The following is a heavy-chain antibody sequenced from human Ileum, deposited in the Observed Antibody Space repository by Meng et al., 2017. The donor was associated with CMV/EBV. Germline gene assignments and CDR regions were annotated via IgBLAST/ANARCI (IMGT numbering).Heavy chain of an antibody. J-gene: IGHJ3*02. D-gene: IGHD6-13*01. CDR3: ARESAGGGAAATGGGSFDI. CDR2: ISSSSSYI. CDR1: GFTFSSYS. Sequence: GESLKISCAASGFTFSSYSMNWVRQAPGKGLEWVSSISSSSSYIYYADSVKCRFTISRDNDKNSLYLQMNSLRAEDTAVYYCARESAGGGAAATGGGSFDIWGQGTMVTVSS. V-gene: IGHV3-21*01.